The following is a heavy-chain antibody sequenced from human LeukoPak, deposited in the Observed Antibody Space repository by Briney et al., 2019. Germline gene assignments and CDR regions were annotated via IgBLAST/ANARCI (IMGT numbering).Heavy chain of an antibody. CDR3: VKDRGSGSYPSPLFDN. J-gene: IGHJ4*02. CDR1: RFIFSSYG. D-gene: IGHD3-10*01. CDR2: ISYDESNK. V-gene: IGHV3-30*18. Sequence: GGSLRLSCAASRFIFSSYGMHWVRQAPGKGLEWVAVISYDESNKYYAESVKGRFTISRDNYKNTLYPQMNSLRAEDTAVYYCVKDRGSGSYPSPLFDNWGQGTLVTVSS.